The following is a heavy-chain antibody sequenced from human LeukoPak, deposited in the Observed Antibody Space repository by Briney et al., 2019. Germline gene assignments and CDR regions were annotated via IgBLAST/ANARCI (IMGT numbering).Heavy chain of an antibody. D-gene: IGHD3-22*01. CDR2: IKQDGSEK. V-gene: IGHV3-7*01. J-gene: IGHJ6*03. CDR1: GFTFSSYG. Sequence: GGSLRLSCAASGFTFSSYGMSWVRQAPGKGLEWVANIKQDGSEKHYVDSVKGRFTISRDNAKNSLYLQMNSLRAEDTAVYYCARGSYYDSSGYYRPLRYYYYMDVWGKGTTVTVSS. CDR3: ARGSYYDSSGYYRPLRYYYYMDV.